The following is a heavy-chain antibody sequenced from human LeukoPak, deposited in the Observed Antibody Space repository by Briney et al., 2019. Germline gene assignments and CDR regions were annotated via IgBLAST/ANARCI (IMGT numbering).Heavy chain of an antibody. V-gene: IGHV4-61*02. J-gene: IGHJ3*02. CDR3: ARDFDSPMAFDI. Sequence: PSETLSLTCTVSGGSITTDNYYWSWIRQPAGKGLEWIGRIYASGNTNYNPSLKSRITISVDTSKSQFSLKLSSVTAADTAVYYCARDFDSPMAFDIWGQGTVVTVSS. CDR2: IYASGNT. CDR1: GGSITTDNYY. D-gene: IGHD3-9*01.